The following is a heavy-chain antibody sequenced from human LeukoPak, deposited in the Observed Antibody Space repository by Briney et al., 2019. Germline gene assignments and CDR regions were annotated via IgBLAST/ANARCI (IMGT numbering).Heavy chain of an antibody. CDR1: GGSISSYY. CDR2: IYYSGST. V-gene: IGHV4-59*01. J-gene: IGHJ5*02. CDR3: ARFCNYYDSSGYYYGFDP. Sequence: SETLSLTCTVSGGSISSYYWSWIRQPPGKGLEWIGYIYYSGSTNYNPSLKSRVTISVDTSKNQFSLKLTSVTAADTAVYYCARFCNYYDSSGYYYGFDPWGRGTLVTVSS. D-gene: IGHD3-22*01.